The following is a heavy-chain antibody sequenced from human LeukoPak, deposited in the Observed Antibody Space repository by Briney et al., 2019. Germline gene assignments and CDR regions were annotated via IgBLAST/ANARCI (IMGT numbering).Heavy chain of an antibody. CDR2: IYTSGST. Sequence: SETLSLTCTVSGGSISSYYWSWIRQPAGKGLEWIGRIYTSGSTNYNPSLKSRVTMSVDTSKNQFSLKLSSVTAADTAVYYCASPYYDFWSGFYAFDIWGQGTMVTVSS. J-gene: IGHJ3*02. CDR1: GGSISSYY. D-gene: IGHD3-3*01. CDR3: ASPYYDFWSGFYAFDI. V-gene: IGHV4-4*07.